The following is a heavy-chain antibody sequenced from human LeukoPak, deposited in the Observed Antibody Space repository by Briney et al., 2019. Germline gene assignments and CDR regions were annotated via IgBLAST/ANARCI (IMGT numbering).Heavy chain of an antibody. D-gene: IGHD3-9*01. V-gene: IGHV1-2*02. CDR2: INPNSGGT. CDR3: ARGPNDILTGYDY. J-gene: IGHJ4*02. CDR1: GYTFTGYY. Sequence: ASVKVSCKASGYTFTGYYMHWVRQAPGQGLEWMGWINPNSGGTNFAQKFQGRVTMTRDTSISTAYMELSRLRSDDTAVYYCARGPNDILTGYDYWGQGTLVTVSS.